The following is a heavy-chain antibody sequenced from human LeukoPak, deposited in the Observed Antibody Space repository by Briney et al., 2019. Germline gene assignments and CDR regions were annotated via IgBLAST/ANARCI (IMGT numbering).Heavy chain of an antibody. Sequence: GGSLRLSCAASGFTFSSYAMSWVRQAPGKGLEWVSAISGSGASTYYADSVKGRFTISRDNSKNTLYLQMNSLRAEDTAVYYCARERVAYYGSGSYINYFDYWGQGTLVTVSS. CDR1: GFTFSSYA. CDR2: ISGSGAST. CDR3: ARERVAYYGSGSYINYFDY. J-gene: IGHJ4*02. D-gene: IGHD3-10*01. V-gene: IGHV3-23*01.